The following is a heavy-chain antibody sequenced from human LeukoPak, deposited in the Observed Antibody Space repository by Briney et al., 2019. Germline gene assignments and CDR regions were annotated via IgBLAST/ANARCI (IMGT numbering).Heavy chain of an antibody. J-gene: IGHJ6*02. CDR1: GFTFSSYD. D-gene: IGHD1-26*01. CDR2: IGTAGDT. CDR3: ARDHKIFDSGRPSGDYYYYYGMDV. V-gene: IGHV3-13*01. Sequence: GGSLRLSCAASGFTFSSYDMHWVRQATGKGLEWVSAIGTAGDTYYPGSVKGRFTISRENAKNSLYLQMNSLRAGDTAVYYCARDHKIFDSGRPSGDYYYYYGMDVWGQGTTVTVS.